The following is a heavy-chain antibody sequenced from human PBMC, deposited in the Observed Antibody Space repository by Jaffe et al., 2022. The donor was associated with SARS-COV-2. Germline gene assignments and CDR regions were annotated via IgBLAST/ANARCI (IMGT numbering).Heavy chain of an antibody. D-gene: IGHD4-17*01. CDR2: INPSGGST. CDR1: GYTFTSYY. CDR3: ARDGAATVTTSTWYNNLDV. J-gene: IGHJ6*03. Sequence: QVQLVQSGAEVKKPGASVKVSCKASGYTFTSYYMHWVRQAPGQGLEWMGIINPSGGSTTYAQKLQGRVTMTRDTSTSTVYMELGSLRSEDTAVYYCARDGAATVTTSTWYNNLDVWGKGTTVTVSS. V-gene: IGHV1-46*04.